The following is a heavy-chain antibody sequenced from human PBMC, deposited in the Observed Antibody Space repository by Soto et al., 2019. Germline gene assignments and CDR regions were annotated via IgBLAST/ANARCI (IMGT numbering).Heavy chain of an antibody. CDR2: ISYDGSNK. CDR1: GFTFSSYG. Sequence: GGSLRLSCAASGFTFSSYGMHWVRQAPGKGLEWVAVISYDGSNKYYADSVKGRFTISRDNAKNSLYLQMNSLRAEDTAVYYCARVYGDFYYYYYYMDVWGKGTTVTVS. CDR3: ARVYGDFYYYYYYMDV. J-gene: IGHJ6*03. V-gene: IGHV3-30*03. D-gene: IGHD4-17*01.